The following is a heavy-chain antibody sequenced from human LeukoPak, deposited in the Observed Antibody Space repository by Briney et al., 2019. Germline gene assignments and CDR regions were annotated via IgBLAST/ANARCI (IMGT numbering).Heavy chain of an antibody. J-gene: IGHJ4*02. Sequence: GGSLRLSCAASGFTVSSKYMSWVRQAPGKGLECVSTLYSNGNTYYADSVKGRFTISRDNSKNTLPLQMNSLRAEDTAVYYCARDYYDGSAYYSYYEYWGQGTLVTVSS. CDR1: GFTVSSKY. D-gene: IGHD3-22*01. CDR2: LYSNGNT. CDR3: ARDYYDGSAYYSYYEY. V-gene: IGHV3-53*01.